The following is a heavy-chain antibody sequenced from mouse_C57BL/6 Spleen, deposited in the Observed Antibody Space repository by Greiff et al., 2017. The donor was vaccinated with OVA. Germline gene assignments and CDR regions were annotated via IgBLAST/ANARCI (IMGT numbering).Heavy chain of an antibody. CDR1: GYSITSGYY. D-gene: IGHD2-4*01. CDR2: ITYDGST. V-gene: IGHV3-6*01. CDR3: ARIEYDGEAMDY. J-gene: IGHJ4*01. Sequence: EVQLQESGPGLVKPSQSLSLSCSVTGYSITSGYYWNLIRQSPGNKQEWMGYITYDGSTNYNPSLKNRISITRDTSTNPFFLKLNSVTTEDTATYYCARIEYDGEAMDYWGQGTSVTVSS.